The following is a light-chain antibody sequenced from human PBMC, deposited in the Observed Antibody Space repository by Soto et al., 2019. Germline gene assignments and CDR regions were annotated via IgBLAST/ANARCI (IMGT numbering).Light chain of an antibody. J-gene: IGKJ1*01. V-gene: IGKV1-5*03. CDR2: KAS. CDR3: QHHRACSVT. Sequence: DIRMTQPRSALSARVKARVTITGRASQSIGDLLAWYQQKPGEAPKVLIYKASYLESGVPSRFSGGGSGTEFTLTLSSLQPEDLAPYSSQHHRACSVTLGQGTKVDI. CDR1: QSIGDL.